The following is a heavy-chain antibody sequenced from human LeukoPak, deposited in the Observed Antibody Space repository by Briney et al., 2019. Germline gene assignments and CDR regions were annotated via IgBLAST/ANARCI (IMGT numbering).Heavy chain of an antibody. J-gene: IGHJ4*02. V-gene: IGHV3-7*03. CDR3: AKDLRDYDFWSGYPPAFDY. D-gene: IGHD3-3*01. CDR1: GFTFSSYW. Sequence: GGSLRLSCAASGFTFSSYWMSWVRQAPGKGLEWVANIKQDGSEKYYVDSVKGRFTISRDNAKNSLYLQMNSLRAEDTAVYYCAKDLRDYDFWSGYPPAFDYWGQGTLVTVSS. CDR2: IKQDGSEK.